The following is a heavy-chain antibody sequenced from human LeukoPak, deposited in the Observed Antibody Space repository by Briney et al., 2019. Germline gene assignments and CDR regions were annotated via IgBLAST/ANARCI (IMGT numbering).Heavy chain of an antibody. CDR1: GFTFSSYG. Sequence: PGGSLRLSCAASGFTFSSYGMHWVRQAPGKGLEWVAIISYDGSNKNYADSVKGRFTISRDNSKNTLYLQMNSLRAEDTAVYYCANDLGGSGAEFEYWGQGTLVTVSS. V-gene: IGHV3-30*18. D-gene: IGHD3-10*01. CDR3: ANDLGGSGAEFEY. CDR2: ISYDGSNK. J-gene: IGHJ4*02.